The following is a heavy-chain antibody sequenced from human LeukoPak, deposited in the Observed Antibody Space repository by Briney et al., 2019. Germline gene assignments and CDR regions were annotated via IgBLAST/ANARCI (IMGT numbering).Heavy chain of an antibody. CDR1: GFTFSSYA. J-gene: IGHJ4*02. D-gene: IGHD5-12*01. CDR3: VKVQVDIGPDY. CDR2: ISSNGGST. V-gene: IGHV3-64D*06. Sequence: GGSLRLSCSASGFTFSSYAMHWVRQAPGKGLEYVSAISSNGGSTYYADSVKGRFTISRDNSKNTLYLQMSSLRAEDTAVYYCVKVQVDIGPDYWGQGTLVTVSS.